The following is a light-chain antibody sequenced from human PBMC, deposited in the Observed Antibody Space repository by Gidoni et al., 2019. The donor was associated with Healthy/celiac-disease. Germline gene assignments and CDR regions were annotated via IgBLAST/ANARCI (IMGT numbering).Light chain of an antibody. CDR2: AAS. V-gene: IGKV1-39*01. CDR3: QQSYSTLLLT. CDR1: QSISSY. J-gene: IGKJ4*01. Sequence: DIQMTRSPSSLSASVGDRVTITCRASQSISSYLNWYQQKPGKAPKLLIYAASSLQSGVPSRFRGSGSGTDFTLTISSLQPEDFATYYCQQSYSTLLLTFGGGTKVEIK.